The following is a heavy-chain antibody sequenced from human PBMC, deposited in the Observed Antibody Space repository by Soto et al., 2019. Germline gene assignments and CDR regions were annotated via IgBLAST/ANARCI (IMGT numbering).Heavy chain of an antibody. D-gene: IGHD3-22*01. CDR3: ARGVRGYYKAYNWVDP. Sequence: PSEALWLTCTVAGGSISNTDSCWSGIRQPPGKGLEWTGYTYYSGSTYYNPSLKSRLNISIDTSKNHFSLKLSSVTAEDTAVYYCARGVRGYYKAYNWVDPWGHGTMATVSA. J-gene: IGHJ5*02. CDR1: GGSISNTDSC. V-gene: IGHV4-30-4*01. CDR2: TYYSGST.